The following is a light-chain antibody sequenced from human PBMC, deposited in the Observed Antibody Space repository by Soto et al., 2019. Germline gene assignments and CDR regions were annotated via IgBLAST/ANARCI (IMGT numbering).Light chain of an antibody. J-gene: IGLJ3*02. V-gene: IGLV1-36*01. CDR2: YDD. CDR3: EAWDDSLNGWV. CDR1: RSNVGDNA. Sequence: QSVLTQPPSVSAAPRQRVTISCSGSRSNVGDNAVNWYQQLPGKAPKLLIYYDDLLTSGVSDRFSGSKSGTSASLAISGLQSEDEGDYYCEAWDDSLNGWVFGGGTKLTVL.